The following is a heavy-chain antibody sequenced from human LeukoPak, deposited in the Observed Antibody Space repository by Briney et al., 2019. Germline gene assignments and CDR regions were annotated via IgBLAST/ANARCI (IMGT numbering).Heavy chain of an antibody. D-gene: IGHD3-16*01. CDR1: GGSFSGYY. Sequence: SETLSLTCAVYGGSFSGYYWSWIRQPPGKGLEWIGEINHSGSTNYNPSLKSRVTISVDTSKNQFSLKLNSVTAADTAVYYCAREAFVSGPYYFDYWGQGTLVTVSS. V-gene: IGHV4-34*01. J-gene: IGHJ4*02. CDR3: AREAFVSGPYYFDY. CDR2: INHSGST.